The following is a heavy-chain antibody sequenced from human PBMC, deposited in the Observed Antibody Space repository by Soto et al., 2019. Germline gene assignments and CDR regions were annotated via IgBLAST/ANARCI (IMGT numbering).Heavy chain of an antibody. CDR1: GFTFDDYA. D-gene: IGHD3-16*01. V-gene: IGHV3-9*01. Sequence: EVQLVESGGGLVQPGRSLRLSCAASGFTFDDYAMHWVRQAPGKGLEWVSGISWNSGSIGYADSVKGRFTISRDNAKNSLYLQMNSLRAEDTALYYCAKDWGGNGMDVWGQGTTVTVSS. J-gene: IGHJ6*02. CDR2: ISWNSGSI. CDR3: AKDWGGNGMDV.